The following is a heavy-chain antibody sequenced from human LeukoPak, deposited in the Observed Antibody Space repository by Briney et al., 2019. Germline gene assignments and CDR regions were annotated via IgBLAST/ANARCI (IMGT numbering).Heavy chain of an antibody. Sequence: SETLSLTCTVSGGSISSYYWSWIRQPAGKGLEWIGRIYTSGSTNYNPSLKSRVTMSVDTSKNQFSLKLSSVTAADTAVYYCARDRPYYYGSGSYYNQHYYMDVWGKGTTVTISS. J-gene: IGHJ6*03. CDR2: IYTSGST. D-gene: IGHD3-10*01. CDR3: ARDRPYYYGSGSYYNQHYYMDV. V-gene: IGHV4-4*07. CDR1: GGSISSYY.